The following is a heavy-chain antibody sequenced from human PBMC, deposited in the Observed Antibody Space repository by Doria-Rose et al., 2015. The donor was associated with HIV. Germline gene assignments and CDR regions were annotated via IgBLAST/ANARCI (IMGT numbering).Heavy chain of an antibody. D-gene: IGHD6-13*01. J-gene: IGHJ4*02. CDR1: GVSLSSPRMG. V-gene: IGHV2-26*01. CDR3: ARIKSSRWYHKYYFDF. CDR2: MFSDDER. Sequence: SGPVLVKPTETLTLTCNVSGVSLSSPRMGVSWIRQPPVKSLEWLAHMFSDDERSYKTSLKSRLTISRGTSKSQVVLTMTDMDPVDTATYYCARIKSSRWYHKYYFDFWGQGTLVVVSA.